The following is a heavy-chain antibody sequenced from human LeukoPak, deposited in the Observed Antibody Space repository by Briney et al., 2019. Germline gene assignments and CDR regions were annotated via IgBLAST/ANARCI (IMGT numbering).Heavy chain of an antibody. CDR2: ISGSGTII. V-gene: IGHV3-48*03. J-gene: IGHJ4*02. Sequence: GGSLRLSCAASGLTFSSCEMNWVRQAPGKEPEWISFISGSGTIIYYADSVKGRFTIARDNAKNSVYLQMNSLRAEDTAVYYCARQSGTMVTTRFDYWGQGTLVTVSS. CDR1: GLTFSSCE. CDR3: ARQSGTMVTTRFDY. D-gene: IGHD4-17*01.